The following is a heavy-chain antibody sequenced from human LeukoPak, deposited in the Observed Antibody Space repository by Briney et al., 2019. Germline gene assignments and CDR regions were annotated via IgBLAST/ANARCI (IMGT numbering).Heavy chain of an antibody. J-gene: IGHJ4*02. Sequence: PGGSLRLSCAASGFTFSSTWMNWVRQGPGKGLEWVSRITSDGSSTIYADSVKGRFTISRDNAKSTVYLQMNSLRAEDTAVYFCARDRYYIFDHWGQGAPVTVSS. V-gene: IGHV3-74*01. CDR1: GFTFSSTW. CDR3: ARDRYYIFDH. D-gene: IGHD3-10*01. CDR2: ITSDGSST.